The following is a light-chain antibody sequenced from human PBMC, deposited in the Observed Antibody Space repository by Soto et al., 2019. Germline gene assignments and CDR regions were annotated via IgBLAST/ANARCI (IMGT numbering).Light chain of an antibody. CDR3: QQYYSSPKT. V-gene: IGKV3-20*01. CDR1: QSVSSSY. J-gene: IGKJ1*01. Sequence: EIVLTQSPGTLSLSPGERATLSCKASQSVSSSYLAWYQQKPGQAPRLLIYGASSRAPGIPDRFSGSGSGTDFTLTISRLEPEDFAVYYCQQYYSSPKTFGQGTKVEIK. CDR2: GAS.